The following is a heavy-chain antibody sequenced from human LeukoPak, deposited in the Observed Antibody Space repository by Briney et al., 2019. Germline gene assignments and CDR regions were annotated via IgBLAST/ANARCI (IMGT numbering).Heavy chain of an antibody. D-gene: IGHD3-16*01. Sequence: GGSLRLSCAASGFSFSSYAMSWVRQAPGKGLEWVSGISESGAGTHYADPVKGRFAISRDNSKSTPYPQMNSLRAEDTAVYYRAPPRLLWYWGQGTLVTVSS. CDR1: GFSFSSYA. CDR2: ISESGAGT. CDR3: APPRLLWY. V-gene: IGHV3-23*01. J-gene: IGHJ4*02.